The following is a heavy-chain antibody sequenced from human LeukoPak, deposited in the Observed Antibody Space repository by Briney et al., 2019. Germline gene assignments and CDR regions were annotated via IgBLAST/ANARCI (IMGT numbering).Heavy chain of an antibody. CDR2: INTNTGNP. V-gene: IGHV7-4-1*02. CDR1: GYTFTSYA. D-gene: IGHD6-13*01. Sequence: ASVKVSCKASGYTFTSYAMNWVRQAPGQGLEWMGWINTNTGNPTYAQGFTGRFVFSLDTSVSTAYLQISSLKAEDTAVYYCARDDLSVAAAGAGGGFDPWGQGTLVTVSS. CDR3: ARDDLSVAAAGAGGGFDP. J-gene: IGHJ5*02.